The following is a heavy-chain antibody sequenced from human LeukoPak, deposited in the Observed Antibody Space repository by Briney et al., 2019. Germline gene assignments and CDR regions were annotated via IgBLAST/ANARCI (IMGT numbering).Heavy chain of an antibody. CDR3: ATGQYSSSSGPLDY. CDR1: GYTLTGLS. J-gene: IGHJ4*02. CDR2: FDPEDGET. Sequence: ASVKVSCKVSGYTLTGLSMHWVRQAPGRGLEWMGGFDPEDGETIYAQKFQGRVTMTEDTSTDTAYMELSSLRSEDTAVYYCATGQYSSSSGPLDYWGQGTLVTVSS. D-gene: IGHD6-6*01. V-gene: IGHV1-24*01.